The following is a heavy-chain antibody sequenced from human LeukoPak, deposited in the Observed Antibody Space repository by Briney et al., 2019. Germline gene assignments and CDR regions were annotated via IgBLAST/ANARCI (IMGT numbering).Heavy chain of an antibody. CDR1: GYTFTGYY. CDR2: INPNSGGT. D-gene: IGHD3-22*01. CDR3: AADITMIVVAHGDAFDI. J-gene: IGHJ3*02. Sequence: ASVKVSCKASGYTFTGYYIHWVRQAPGQGLEWMGWINPNSGGTNYAQKFQGRVTMTRDTSISTAYMELSRLRSDDTAVYYCAADITMIVVAHGDAFDIWGQGTMVTVSS. V-gene: IGHV1-2*02.